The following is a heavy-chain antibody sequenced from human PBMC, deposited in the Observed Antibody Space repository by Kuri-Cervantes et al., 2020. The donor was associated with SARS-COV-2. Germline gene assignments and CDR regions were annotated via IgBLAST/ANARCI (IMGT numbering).Heavy chain of an antibody. CDR3: AREGGMTTATTHDTEIDY. V-gene: IGHV4-34*01. Sequence: SQTLSLTCAVYGGSFSGYYWSWIRQPPGKGLEWIGEINHSGSTNYNPSLKSRVTISVDTSKNQFSLKLSSVTAADTAVYYCAREGGMTTATTHDTEIDYWGQGTLVTVSS. CDR1: GGSFSGYY. J-gene: IGHJ4*02. D-gene: IGHD4-17*01. CDR2: INHSGST.